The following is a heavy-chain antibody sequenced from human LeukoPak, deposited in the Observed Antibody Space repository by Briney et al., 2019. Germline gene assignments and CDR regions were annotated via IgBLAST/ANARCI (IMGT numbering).Heavy chain of an antibody. CDR3: ARRCSGGGCYSVSAFDI. Sequence: LGESLKISCKGSGYSFTTYWIGWVRQMPGKGLEWMGIIYPDNSDTRYSPSFQGQVTISADKSISTAYLQWSSLKASDTAMYYCARRCSGGGCYSVSAFDIWGQGTMVTVSS. CDR2: IYPDNSDT. J-gene: IGHJ3*02. V-gene: IGHV5-51*01. CDR1: GYSFTTYW. D-gene: IGHD2-15*01.